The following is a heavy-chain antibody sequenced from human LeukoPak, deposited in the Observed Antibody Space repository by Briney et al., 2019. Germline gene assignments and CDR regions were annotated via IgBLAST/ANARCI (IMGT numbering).Heavy chain of an antibody. Sequence: ASVKVSCKASGYTFTGYYMHWVRQAPGQGLEWMGWVNPNSGGTNYAQKFQGRVTMTRDTSISTAYMELSRLRSDDTAVYYCAREVNLWFGELLSYYYYYGMDVWGQGTTVTVSS. CDR3: AREVNLWFGELLSYYYYYGMDV. D-gene: IGHD3-10*01. V-gene: IGHV1-2*02. CDR1: GYTFTGYY. J-gene: IGHJ6*02. CDR2: VNPNSGGT.